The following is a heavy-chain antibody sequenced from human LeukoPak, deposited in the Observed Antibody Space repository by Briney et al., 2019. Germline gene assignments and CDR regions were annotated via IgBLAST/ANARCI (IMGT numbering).Heavy chain of an antibody. J-gene: IGHJ4*02. CDR1: GFTFSSYW. CDR3: TRGSGGWWSDY. Sequence: TGGSLRLSCAASGFTFSSYWMHWVRQAPGKGLVWVSRINSDGTTTSYADSVKGRFTISRDNAKNTLYLQMNSLRAEDTAIYYCTRGSGGWWSDYWGQGTLVTVSS. V-gene: IGHV3-74*01. D-gene: IGHD6-19*01. CDR2: INSDGTTT.